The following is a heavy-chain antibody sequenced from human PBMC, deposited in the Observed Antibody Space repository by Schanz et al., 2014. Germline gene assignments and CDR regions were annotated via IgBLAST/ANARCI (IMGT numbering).Heavy chain of an antibody. CDR1: GFTFSKYW. CDR3: ARRASCSRIGCPFDS. V-gene: IGHV3-72*01. D-gene: IGHD2-2*01. CDR2: VRNKNNRYTT. Sequence: EVQLVESGGGLVQPGGSLRLSCGGSGFTFSKYWMSWVRQAPGKGLEWVGRVRNKNNRYTTEYAASVKGRFTISRDDSKNALYLQMNSLKTEDTAMYDCARRASCSRIGCPFDSWGQGTLVTVSS. J-gene: IGHJ4*02.